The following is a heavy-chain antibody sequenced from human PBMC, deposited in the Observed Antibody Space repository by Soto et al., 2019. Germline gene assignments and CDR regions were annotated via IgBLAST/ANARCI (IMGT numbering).Heavy chain of an antibody. Sequence: GGSLRLSCAASGFTFSNAWMNWVRQAPGKGLEWVGRIKSKTDGGTTDYAAPVKGRFTISRDDSKNTPYLQMNSLKTEDTAVYYCTTVDPLLWFGELFHYYYGMDVWGQGTTVTVSS. D-gene: IGHD3-10*01. V-gene: IGHV3-15*07. J-gene: IGHJ6*02. CDR2: IKSKTDGGTT. CDR3: TTVDPLLWFGELFHYYYGMDV. CDR1: GFTFSNAW.